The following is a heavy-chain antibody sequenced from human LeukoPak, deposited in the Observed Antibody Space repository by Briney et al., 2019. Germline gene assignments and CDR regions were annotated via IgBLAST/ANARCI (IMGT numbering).Heavy chain of an antibody. D-gene: IGHD6-19*01. Sequence: PGRSLRLSCGASGFTFGEYGISWFRQAPGKGLEWVAFVRNDAYRGTTEYAASVRGRFVVSRDNSKSIAYLQMNSLRAEDTAVYYCAKGIYSSGWSYFDYWGHGTLVTVSS. V-gene: IGHV3-49*03. J-gene: IGHJ4*01. CDR1: GFTFGEYG. CDR3: AKGIYSSGWSYFDY. CDR2: VRNDAYRGTT.